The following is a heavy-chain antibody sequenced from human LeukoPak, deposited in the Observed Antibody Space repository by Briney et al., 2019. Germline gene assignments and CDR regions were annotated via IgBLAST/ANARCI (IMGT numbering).Heavy chain of an antibody. J-gene: IGHJ6*03. D-gene: IGHD1-26*01. CDR2: IYYSGST. CDR3: ASGAYSYYYMDV. V-gene: IGHV4-59*01. CDR1: GGAISRYY. Sequence: PSETLSLTCSVSGGAISRYYWSWIRQPPGKGLEWIGYIYYSGSTNYNPSLKSRVTISVDTSKNQFSLKLGSVTAADTAVYYCASGAYSYYYMDVWGKGTTVTISS.